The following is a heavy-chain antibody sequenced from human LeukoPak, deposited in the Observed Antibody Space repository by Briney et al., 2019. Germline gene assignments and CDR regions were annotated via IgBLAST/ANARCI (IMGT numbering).Heavy chain of an antibody. D-gene: IGHD3-10*01. CDR3: ARDFDMVRGVNLVQH. V-gene: IGHV4-38-2*02. J-gene: IGHJ1*01. CDR1: GYSISSGYY. CDR2: IYHSGST. Sequence: SETLSLTCTVSGYSISSGYYWGWIRQPPGKGLEWIGSIYHSGSTYYNPSLKSRVTISVDTSKNQFSLKLSSVTAADTAVYYCARDFDMVRGVNLVQHWGQGTLVTVSS.